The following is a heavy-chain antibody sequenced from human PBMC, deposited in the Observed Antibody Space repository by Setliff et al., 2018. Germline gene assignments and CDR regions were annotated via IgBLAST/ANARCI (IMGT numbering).Heavy chain of an antibody. Sequence: ASVKVSCKASGYTLNNYAMNWVRQAPGQGFEWMGWINTKTGNPTYAQGFTGRFVFSLDTSVSTAYLQISSLKAEDTALYYCARDTGVRGHEISGYYGGGFAYWGQGTPVTVSS. D-gene: IGHD3-22*01. CDR1: GYTLNNYA. J-gene: IGHJ4*02. CDR3: ARDTGVRGHEISGYYGGGFAY. CDR2: INTKTGNP. V-gene: IGHV7-4-1*02.